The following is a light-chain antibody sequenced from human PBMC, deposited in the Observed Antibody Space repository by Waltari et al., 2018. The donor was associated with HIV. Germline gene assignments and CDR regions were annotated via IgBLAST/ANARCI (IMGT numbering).Light chain of an antibody. V-gene: IGLV2-8*01. CDR2: EVT. Sequence: HSALTQPPSASGSPGQPVTVSCPGTRSDVGGNNPVSWYQQHPGKVPNLMIYEVTKRPAGVPDRFSGSKSGNTASLTVSGLQAEDEADYYCSSYAGSNHVFGTGTKVTVL. CDR3: SSYAGSNHV. J-gene: IGLJ1*01. CDR1: RSDVGGNNP.